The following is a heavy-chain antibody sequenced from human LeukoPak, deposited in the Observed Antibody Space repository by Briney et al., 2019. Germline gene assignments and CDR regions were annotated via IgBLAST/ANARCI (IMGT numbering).Heavy chain of an antibody. CDR2: INPNSGGT. CDR1: GYTFTGYY. CDR3: AREVAVAGSYFDY. V-gene: IGHV1-2*02. Sequence: GASVKVSCKASGYTFTGYYMHWVRQAPGQGLEWMGWINPNSGGTNYAQKFQGRVTMTRDTSISTAYMELSRLRSDDTAVYYCAREVAVAGSYFDYWGQGTLVTVSS. D-gene: IGHD6-19*01. J-gene: IGHJ4*02.